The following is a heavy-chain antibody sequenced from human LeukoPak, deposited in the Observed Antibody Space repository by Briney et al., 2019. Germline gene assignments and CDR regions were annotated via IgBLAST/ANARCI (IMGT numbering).Heavy chain of an antibody. CDR3: ARDGFYDILTGYYKDYFDY. V-gene: IGHV1-69*01. Sequence: GASVKVSFKASGGTFSSYAISLVRQAPGQGLEWMGGMIPIFGTANYAQKFQGRVTITADESTSTAYMELSSLRSDDTAVYYCARDGFYDILTGYYKDYFDYWGQGTLVTVSS. CDR1: GGTFSSYA. D-gene: IGHD3-9*01. J-gene: IGHJ4*02. CDR2: MIPIFGTA.